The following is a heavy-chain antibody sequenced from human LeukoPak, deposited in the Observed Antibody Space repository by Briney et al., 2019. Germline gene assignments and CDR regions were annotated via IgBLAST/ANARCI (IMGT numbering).Heavy chain of an antibody. D-gene: IGHD2-15*01. V-gene: IGHV1-2*02. CDR3: ASEAFCVGGSCQLHRVAS. J-gene: IGHJ4*02. CDR1: GYTFGAYY. Sequence: GASVKVSCKASGYTFGAYYMHWVRQAPGQGLDWMGWIDTNSGATKYAQKFQGRVTITRDTSIGTAYMELSTLISDDTAVYYCASEAFCVGGSCQLHRVASWGPGTLVTVSS. CDR2: IDTNSGAT.